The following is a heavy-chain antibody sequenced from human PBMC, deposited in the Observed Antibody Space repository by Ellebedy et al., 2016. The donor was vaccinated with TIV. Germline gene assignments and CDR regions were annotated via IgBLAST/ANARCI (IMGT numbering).Heavy chain of an antibody. CDR3: ARNRNDFDENGYWNY. Sequence: GESLKISCAASGFSFREYYMSWIRQAPGKGLECVAYINHDGAIKYYADAVRGRFTVSRDNADNSLHLQMNSLSAEDTAVYYCARNRNDFDENGYWNYWGPGAQVTVSS. J-gene: IGHJ4*02. D-gene: IGHD3-22*01. V-gene: IGHV3-11*01. CDR2: INHDGAIK. CDR1: GFSFREYY.